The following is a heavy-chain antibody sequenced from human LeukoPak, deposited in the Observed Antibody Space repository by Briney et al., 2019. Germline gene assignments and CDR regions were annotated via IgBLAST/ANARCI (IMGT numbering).Heavy chain of an antibody. V-gene: IGHV4-4*07. D-gene: IGHD3-10*01. Sequence: PSETLSLTCTVSGGSISSYYWSWIRQPAGKGLEWIGRIYTSGSTNYNPSLKSRVTMSVDTSKNQFSLKLSSVTAADTAVYYCARVSRLLWFGELPNWFDPWGQGTLVTVSS. CDR3: ARVSRLLWFGELPNWFDP. CDR1: GGSISSYY. J-gene: IGHJ5*02. CDR2: IYTSGST.